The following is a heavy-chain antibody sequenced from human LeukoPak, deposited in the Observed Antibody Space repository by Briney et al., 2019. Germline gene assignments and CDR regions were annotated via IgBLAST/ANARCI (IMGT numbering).Heavy chain of an antibody. CDR3: ARAPARRGDYERIDY. Sequence: GASVKVSCTASGYTFTSYAMHWVRQAPGQRLEWMGWINAGNGNTKYSQKFQGRVTITRDTSASTAYMELSSLRSEDTAVYYCARAPARRGDYERIDYWGQGTLVTVSS. D-gene: IGHD3-22*01. V-gene: IGHV1-3*01. CDR1: GYTFTSYA. J-gene: IGHJ4*02. CDR2: INAGNGNT.